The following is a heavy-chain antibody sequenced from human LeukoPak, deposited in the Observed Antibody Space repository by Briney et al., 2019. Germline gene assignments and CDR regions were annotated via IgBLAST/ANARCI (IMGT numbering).Heavy chain of an antibody. J-gene: IGHJ4*02. Sequence: GGSLRLSCAASGFTFSTYAMSWVRQAPGKGLEWVSGISGSAASTYYADSVKGRFTISRDNSKNTLYLQMNSLRAEDTAVYYCAREGTMIVVVIPLDYWVQGTLVTVSS. CDR2: ISGSAAST. D-gene: IGHD3-22*01. CDR1: GFTFSTYA. V-gene: IGHV3-23*01. CDR3: AREGTMIVVVIPLDY.